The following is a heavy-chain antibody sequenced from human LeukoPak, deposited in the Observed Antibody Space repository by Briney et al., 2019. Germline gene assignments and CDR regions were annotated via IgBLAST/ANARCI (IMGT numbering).Heavy chain of an antibody. CDR1: GFTFNSFS. CDR3: ARDPSQLGVLEPLDY. D-gene: IGHD1-1*01. Sequence: GGSLRLSCAASGFTFNSFSMHWVRQAPGKGLEWVAVISYDGSNKYYADSVKGRFTISRDNSKNTLYLQMNSLRAEDTAVYYCARDPSQLGVLEPLDYWGQGTLVTVSS. V-gene: IGHV3-30-3*01. CDR2: ISYDGSNK. J-gene: IGHJ4*02.